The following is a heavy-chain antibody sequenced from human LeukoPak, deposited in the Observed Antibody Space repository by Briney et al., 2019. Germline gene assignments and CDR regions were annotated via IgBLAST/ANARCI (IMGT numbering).Heavy chain of an antibody. CDR1: GFTFSSYW. CDR3: ARDLRLSGRYYYDSSGYFAS. Sequence: GGSLRLSCAASGFTFSSYWMSWVRQAPGKGLEWVAHINQGGSDTYYVDSVKGRFTISRDNAKNSLYLQMNSLRAEDTAVYYCARDLRLSGRYYYDSSGYFASWGQGTLVTVSS. CDR2: INQGGSDT. J-gene: IGHJ5*02. D-gene: IGHD3-22*01. V-gene: IGHV3-7*01.